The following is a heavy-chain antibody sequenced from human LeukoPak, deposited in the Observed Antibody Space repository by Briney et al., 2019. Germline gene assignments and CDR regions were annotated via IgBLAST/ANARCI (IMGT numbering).Heavy chain of an antibody. D-gene: IGHD2-15*01. CDR1: GFTFSSYW. Sequence: GGSQRLSCAASGFTFSSYWMSWLRQAPGKGLEWVANIKQDGSEKYYVDSVKGRFTISRDNAKNSLYLQMNSLRAEDTAVYYCARGRGSGGSCYTYWGKGTRVTVSS. V-gene: IGHV3-7*01. J-gene: IGHJ4*02. CDR2: IKQDGSEK. CDR3: ARGRGSGGSCYTY.